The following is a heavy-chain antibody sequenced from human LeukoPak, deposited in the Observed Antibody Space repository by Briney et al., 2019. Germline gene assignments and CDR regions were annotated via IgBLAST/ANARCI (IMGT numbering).Heavy chain of an antibody. CDR1: GGSISSYY. CDR2: IYYSGST. V-gene: IGHV4-59*01. D-gene: IGHD6-13*01. CDR3: ARGLAAAGTSRHYFDY. J-gene: IGHJ4*02. Sequence: SETLSLTCTVSGGSISSYYWSWIRQPPGKGLEWIGYIYYSGSTNYNPSLKSRVTISVDTSKNQFSLKLSSVTAADTAVYYCARGLAAAGTSRHYFDYWGQGTLVTVSS.